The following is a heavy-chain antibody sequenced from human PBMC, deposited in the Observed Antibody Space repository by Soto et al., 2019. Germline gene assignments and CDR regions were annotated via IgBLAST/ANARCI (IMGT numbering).Heavy chain of an antibody. CDR3: GKSLAASSYRLDV. J-gene: IGHJ6*02. Sequence: XGSLRLSFTAFGFTFNSYFMSWVRQPPGEGLGWISAISGGVGAKYYSGSVKARFPISRDNSNNTPYLKITSLRADDTAVYYFGKSLAASSYRLDVWGHGTRVTVSS. V-gene: IGHV3-23*01. CDR1: GFTFNSYF. D-gene: IGHD2-15*01. CDR2: ISGGVGAK.